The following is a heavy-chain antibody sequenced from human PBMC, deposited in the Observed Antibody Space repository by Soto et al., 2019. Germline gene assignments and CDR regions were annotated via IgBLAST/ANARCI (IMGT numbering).Heavy chain of an antibody. J-gene: IGHJ4*02. D-gene: IGHD2-15*01. CDR1: GFPFSDYY. Sequence: GGSLRLSCPTSGFPFSDYYMSWIRQAPGKGLEWLSHISPKSTYRNYADSVKGRFTISRDNTKSSLFLQMNSLGVEDTAVYYCVRGGGGGLFEHWGQGVLVTVSS. V-gene: IGHV3-11*06. CDR3: VRGGGGGLFEH. CDR2: ISPKSTYR.